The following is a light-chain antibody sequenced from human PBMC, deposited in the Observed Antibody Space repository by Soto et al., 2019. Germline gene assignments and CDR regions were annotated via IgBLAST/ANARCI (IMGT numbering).Light chain of an antibody. V-gene: IGLV2-8*01. CDR1: SSDVGGYNY. CDR3: SSYAGSNNSPCV. Sequence: QSALTQPASVSGSPGQSITISCTGTSSDVGGYNYVSWYQQHPGKAPKLVIYEVSKRPSGVPDRFSGSKSGNTASLTVSGLQAEDEADYYCSSYAGSNNSPCVFGTGTKVTV. CDR2: EVS. J-gene: IGLJ1*01.